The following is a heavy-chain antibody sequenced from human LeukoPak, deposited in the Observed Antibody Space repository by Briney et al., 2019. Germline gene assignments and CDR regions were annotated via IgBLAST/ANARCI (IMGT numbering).Heavy chain of an antibody. Sequence: GGSLRLSCAASGFILTNYAMTWVRQAPGKGLEWVSGISGSGGSTYYADSVKGRFTISRDKSKNTLYLQMNSLRAEDTAVYYCAKDRDGYNTDFDYWGQGTLVTVSS. CDR2: ISGSGGST. V-gene: IGHV3-23*01. J-gene: IGHJ4*02. CDR1: GFILTNYA. D-gene: IGHD5-24*01. CDR3: AKDRDGYNTDFDY.